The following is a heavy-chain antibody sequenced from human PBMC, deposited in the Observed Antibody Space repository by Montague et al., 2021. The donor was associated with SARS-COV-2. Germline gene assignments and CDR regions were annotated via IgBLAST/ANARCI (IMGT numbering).Heavy chain of an antibody. J-gene: IGHJ5*02. D-gene: IGHD3-10*01. CDR3: ARATSVRGAVNWFDP. Sequence: SETLSLTCAVSGGSISSHYWSFIRQPPGKGLEWIACINYSGGTNYNPSLKSRVTISVDTSKNHFSLQLRSVTPADTAVYFCARATSVRGAVNWFDPWGQGTLVTVSS. V-gene: IGHV4-59*11. CDR2: INYSGGT. CDR1: GGSISSHY.